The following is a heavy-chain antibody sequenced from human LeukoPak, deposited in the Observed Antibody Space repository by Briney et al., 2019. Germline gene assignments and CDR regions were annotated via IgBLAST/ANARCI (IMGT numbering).Heavy chain of an antibody. CDR3: ARDKPRRTSVVTHGGEA. CDR2: ISPIFGIA. Sequence: GASVKVSCKASGGTFNSYAISWVRQAPGQGLEWMGRISPIFGIANYAQKFQGRVTITADKSTSTAYMELSSLRSEDTAVYYCARDKPRRTSVVTHGGEAWGQGTMVTVSS. J-gene: IGHJ3*01. CDR1: GGTFNSYA. D-gene: IGHD4-23*01. V-gene: IGHV1-69*04.